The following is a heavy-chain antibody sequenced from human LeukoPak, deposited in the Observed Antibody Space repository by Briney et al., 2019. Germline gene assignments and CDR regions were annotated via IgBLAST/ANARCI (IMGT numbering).Heavy chain of an antibody. V-gene: IGHV1-2*06. CDR3: ARALSYYYDRLGVIDLDY. CDR2: INPNSGGT. Sequence: ASVKVPCKASGYTFTSYGISWVRQAPGQGLEWMGRINPNSGGTNYAQKFQGRVTMTRDTSISTAYMELSRLRSDDTAVYYCARALSYYYDRLGVIDLDYWGQGTLVTVSS. D-gene: IGHD3-22*01. J-gene: IGHJ4*02. CDR1: GYTFTSYG.